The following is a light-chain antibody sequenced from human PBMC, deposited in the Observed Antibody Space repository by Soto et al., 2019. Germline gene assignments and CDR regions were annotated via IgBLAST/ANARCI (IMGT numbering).Light chain of an antibody. CDR3: QHYVTWPLT. V-gene: IGKV3-15*01. CDR2: DTS. J-gene: IGKJ4*01. Sequence: IVMTQSPGTLSVSPGERATLSCRASQNIGDTLAWYQQKPGQTPRLLIYDTSIRATGVPARFSGSRSGAEFTLTISSLQSEDFAVYYCQHYVTWPLTFGGGTKVDIK. CDR1: QNIGDT.